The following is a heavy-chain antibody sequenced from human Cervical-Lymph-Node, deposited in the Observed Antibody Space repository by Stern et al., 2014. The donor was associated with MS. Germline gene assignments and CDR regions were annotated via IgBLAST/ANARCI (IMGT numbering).Heavy chain of an antibody. CDR1: GGTLNNYA. Sequence: VQLVESGAEVKKPGSSVKVSCKASGGTLNNYAVSWVRQAPGQGLEWIGKIIPFLGIANYDPKFQGRVTLTAAATTTYMEVSSLRSDDTAVYYCARSPDLYDSSGYYFDWGQGTLVTVSS. V-gene: IGHV1-69*09. D-gene: IGHD3-22*01. CDR3: ARSPDLYDSSGYYFD. J-gene: IGHJ4*02. CDR2: IIPFLGIA.